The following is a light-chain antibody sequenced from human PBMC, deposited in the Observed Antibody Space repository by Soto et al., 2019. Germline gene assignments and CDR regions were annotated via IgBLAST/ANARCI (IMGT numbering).Light chain of an antibody. CDR1: RSVSTR. CDR2: DAS. J-gene: IGKJ4*01. V-gene: IGKV1-5*02. CDR3: QQSYSTPLT. Sequence: IQMTQSPSSLSASVGDRVTIICRASRSVSTRLAWYQQKPGKAPKVLIYDASSWAGGVPSRFTGSGSGTEFTLTINSLQPDDFATYYCQQSYSTPLTFGGGTNADIK.